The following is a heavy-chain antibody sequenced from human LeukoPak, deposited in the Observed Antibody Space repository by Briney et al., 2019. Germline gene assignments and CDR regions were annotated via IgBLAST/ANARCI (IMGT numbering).Heavy chain of an antibody. CDR3: ARQNDFRLDY. Sequence: GESLQISCKGSGYSFSSYWIGWVRQMPGKGLEWMGIIYPGDSDTRYSPSLQGQVTISVDTSIGTAYLQWSSLKASDTAIYYCARQNDFRLDYWGQGTLVTVSS. V-gene: IGHV5-51*01. D-gene: IGHD3-3*01. CDR2: IYPGDSDT. J-gene: IGHJ4*02. CDR1: GYSFSSYW.